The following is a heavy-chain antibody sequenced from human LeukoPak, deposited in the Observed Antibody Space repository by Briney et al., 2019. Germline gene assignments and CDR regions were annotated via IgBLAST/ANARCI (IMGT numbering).Heavy chain of an antibody. D-gene: IGHD3-10*01. CDR2: ISYDGSNQ. CDR3: AKEDYFGSGSYLGY. Sequence: PGGSLRLSCAASGFTFSSYAMHWVRQAPGKGLEWVAVISYDGSNQHYADSVKGRFTISRDKSKNTVYLQMNSLRAEDTAVYYCAKEDYFGSGSYLGYWGQGTLVTVSS. J-gene: IGHJ4*02. V-gene: IGHV3-30*04. CDR1: GFTFSSYA.